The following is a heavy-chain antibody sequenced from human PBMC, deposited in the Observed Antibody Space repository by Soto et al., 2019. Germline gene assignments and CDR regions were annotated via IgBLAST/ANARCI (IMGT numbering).Heavy chain of an antibody. CDR2: IYPGDSDT. CDR3: ARTAAAGKNYYGVDV. Sequence: WESLKISCQGSGYSFTSYWIGWVRQMPGKGLECMGIIYPGDSDTRYSPSFQGQVTISADKSISTAYLQWSSLKASDTAMYYCARTAAAGKNYYGVDVWGQGTTVTVSS. V-gene: IGHV5-51*01. CDR1: GYSFTSYW. J-gene: IGHJ6*02. D-gene: IGHD6-13*01.